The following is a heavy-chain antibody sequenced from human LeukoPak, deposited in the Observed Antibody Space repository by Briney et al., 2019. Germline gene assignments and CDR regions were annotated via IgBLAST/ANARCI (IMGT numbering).Heavy chain of an antibody. CDR3: ARGGFHYDFWSGPHDAFDI. V-gene: IGHV4-59*08. D-gene: IGHD3-3*01. CDR1: RGAISSYY. Sequence: SETLSLTCTVSRGAISSYYWSWIRQPPGKGLDWIGYIYYSGSTNYNPSLKSRVTISVDTSKNQVSLKLSSVTAADTAVYYCARGGFHYDFWSGPHDAFDIWGQGTMVTVSS. J-gene: IGHJ3*02. CDR2: IYYSGST.